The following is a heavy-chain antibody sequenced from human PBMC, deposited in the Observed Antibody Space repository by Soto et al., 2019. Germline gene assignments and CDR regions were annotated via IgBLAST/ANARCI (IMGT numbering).Heavy chain of an antibody. V-gene: IGHV3-30*18. CDR1: GFIFSRYG. D-gene: IGHD3-10*01. CDR2: ISYDGSNK. J-gene: IGHJ6*02. CDR3: AKDLGSGKPYYYYAMHV. Sequence: GGSLRLSCEASGFIFSRYGMHWVRQAPGKGLEWVAVISYDGSNKYYAESVKGRFIISRDKSENTLYLQMNSLGAEDTAVYYCAKDLGSGKPYYYYAMHVGGQGATVTVSS.